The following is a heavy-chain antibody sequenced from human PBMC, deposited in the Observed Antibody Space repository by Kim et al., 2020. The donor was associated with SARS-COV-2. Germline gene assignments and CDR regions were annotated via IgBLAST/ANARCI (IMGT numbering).Heavy chain of an antibody. D-gene: IGHD2-15*01. J-gene: IGHJ2*01. CDR3: VKDFEPRASSCYYYSDL. CDR1: GFDSEDYG. V-gene: IGHV3-9*02. Sequence: GGSLRLSCVASGFDSEDYGMHWVRQAPGKGLEWVSGITGNSDSIAYADSVKGRFTISRDIDRNSLFLQMNSLRTEDTAFYYCVKDFEPRASSCYYYSDLWGRGTLGNVSS. CDR2: ITGNSDSI.